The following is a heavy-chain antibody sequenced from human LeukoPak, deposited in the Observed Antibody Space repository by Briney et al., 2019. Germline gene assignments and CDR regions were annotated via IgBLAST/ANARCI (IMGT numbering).Heavy chain of an antibody. J-gene: IGHJ3*02. V-gene: IGHV1-24*01. CDR2: FDPEDGET. CDR3: ATFSSMMDAFDI. Sequence: ASVKVSCKVSGYTLTELSMHWVRQAPGKGLEWMGGFDPEDGETIYAQKFQGRVTMTEDTSTDTAYMELSSLRSEGTAVYYCATFSSMMDAFDIWGQGTMVTVSS. CDR1: GYTLTELS. D-gene: IGHD3-16*01.